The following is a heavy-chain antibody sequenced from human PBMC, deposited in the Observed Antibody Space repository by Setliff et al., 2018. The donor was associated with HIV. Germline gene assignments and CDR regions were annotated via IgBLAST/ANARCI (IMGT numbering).Heavy chain of an antibody. CDR2: MNPNSGNT. CDR3: ARARRDSYDRGRRNHYYIDV. CDR1: GYTFSGND. D-gene: IGHD3-22*01. Sequence: ASVKVSCKASGYTFSGNDINWVRQATGQGLEWMGWMNPNSGNTGYAQKFQGRVTMTRDTSISTAYMELNNLKFEDTAVYYCARARRDSYDRGRRNHYYIDVWGKGTTVTSP. V-gene: IGHV1-8*01. J-gene: IGHJ6*03.